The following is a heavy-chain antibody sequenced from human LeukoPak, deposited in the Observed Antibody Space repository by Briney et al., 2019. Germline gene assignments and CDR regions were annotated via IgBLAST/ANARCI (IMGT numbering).Heavy chain of an antibody. CDR3: ARDPGANDYGYYYYMDV. CDR2: INPNSGGT. V-gene: IGHV1-2*04. CDR1: GYTFTGYY. D-gene: IGHD4-17*01. Sequence: ASVKVSCKASGYTFTGYYMHWVRQAPGQGLEWMGWINPNSGGTNYAQKFQGWVTMTRDTSTSTVYMELSSLRSDDTAVYYCARDPGANDYGYYYYMDVWGKGTTVTVSS. J-gene: IGHJ6*03.